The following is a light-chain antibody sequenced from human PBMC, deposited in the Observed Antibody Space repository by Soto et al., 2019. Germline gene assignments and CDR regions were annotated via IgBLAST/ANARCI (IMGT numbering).Light chain of an antibody. J-gene: IGKJ2*01. CDR1: QDIRQY. CDR3: RHFYT. CDR2: DAS. V-gene: IGKV1-9*01. Sequence: DIQLTQSPPFLSASAGYRVSITCRASQDIRQYLVWYQQKPGKAPNVLIFDASSLQTGVPSRFSGSGSGTEFTLTITSLQPEDFATYYCRHFYTFGQGTKVDIK.